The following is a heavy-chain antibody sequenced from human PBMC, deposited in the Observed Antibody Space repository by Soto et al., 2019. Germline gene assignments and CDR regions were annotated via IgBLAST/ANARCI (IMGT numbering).Heavy chain of an antibody. CDR2: IYYSGST. V-gene: IGHV4-59*01. CDR3: ARAAGYSYGQDAFDI. D-gene: IGHD5-18*01. J-gene: IGHJ3*02. CDR1: GGSISSYY. Sequence: SETLSLTCTVSGGSISSYYWSWIRQPPGKGLEWIGYIYYSGSTNYNPSLKSRVTISVDTSKNQFSLKLSSVTAADTAVYYCARAAGYSYGQDAFDIWGQGTMVTVSS.